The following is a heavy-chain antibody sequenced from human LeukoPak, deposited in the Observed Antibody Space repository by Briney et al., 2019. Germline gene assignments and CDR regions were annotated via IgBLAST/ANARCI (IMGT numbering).Heavy chain of an antibody. CDR1: GDSISSYY. V-gene: IGHV4-4*07. D-gene: IGHD2-2*01. CDR2: IYTSGST. J-gene: IGHJ3*02. CDR3: ARDTSHRAFDI. Sequence: PSETLSLTCNVSGDSISSYYWSWIRQPAGKGLEWIGRIYTSGSTNYHPSLKSRVTMSVDTSKNQFSLKLSSVTAADTAVYYCARDTSHRAFDIWGQGTMVTVSS.